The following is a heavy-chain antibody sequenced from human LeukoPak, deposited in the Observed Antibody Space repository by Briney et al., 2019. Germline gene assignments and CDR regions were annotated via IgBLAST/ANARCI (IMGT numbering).Heavy chain of an antibody. V-gene: IGHV4-34*01. J-gene: IGHJ4*02. CDR3: ARWPEYQLLFAFDY. CDR1: GGSFSGYY. Sequence: SETLSLTCAVYGGSFSGYYWSSIRQPPGKGLEWIGEINHSGSTNYNPSLKSRVTISVDTSKNQFSLKLSSVTAADTAVYYCARWPEYQLLFAFDYWGQGTLVTVSS. D-gene: IGHD2-2*01. CDR2: INHSGST.